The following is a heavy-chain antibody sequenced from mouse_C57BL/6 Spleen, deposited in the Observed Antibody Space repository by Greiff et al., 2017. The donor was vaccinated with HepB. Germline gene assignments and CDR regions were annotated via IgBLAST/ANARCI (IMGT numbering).Heavy chain of an antibody. D-gene: IGHD2-1*01. J-gene: IGHJ3*01. V-gene: IGHV5-9*01. CDR2: ISGGGGNT. CDR3: ARLNYGNLAWFAY. Sequence: EVNVVESGGGLVKPGGSLKLSCAASGFTFSSYTMSWVRQTPEKRLEWVATISGGGGNTYYPDSVKGRFTISRDNAKNTLYLQMSSLRSEDTALYYCARLNYGNLAWFAYWGQGTLVTVSA. CDR1: GFTFSSYT.